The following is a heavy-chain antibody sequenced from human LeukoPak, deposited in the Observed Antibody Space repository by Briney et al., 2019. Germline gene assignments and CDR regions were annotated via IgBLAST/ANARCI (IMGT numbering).Heavy chain of an antibody. CDR1: GYTFTSYD. D-gene: IGHD6-6*01. J-gene: IGHJ3*02. CDR3: ARDLGYSSSSPSGGAFDI. CDR2: MNPNSGNT. V-gene: IGHV1-8*01. Sequence: GASVKVSCEASGYTFTSYDINWVRQAAGQGLEWMGWMNPNSGNTGYAQKFQGRVTMTRDTSTSTVYMELSSLRSEDTAVYYCARDLGYSSSSPSGGAFDIWGQGTMVTVSS.